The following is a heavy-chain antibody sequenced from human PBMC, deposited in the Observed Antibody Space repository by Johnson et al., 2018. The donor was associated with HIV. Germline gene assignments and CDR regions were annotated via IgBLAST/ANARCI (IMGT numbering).Heavy chain of an antibody. CDR3: ARLTWDQNRGWDAFDI. V-gene: IGHV3-30*03. CDR2: ISYNGTNT. CDR1: GFTFSSYG. D-gene: IGHD1-26*01. Sequence: QVQLVESGGGVVQPGRSLRLSCVASGFTFSSYGMHWVRQTPGKGLEWVAVISYNGTNTWYADSVRGRFTISRDNSKNTLYLQMNSLRAEDTAVYYCARLTWDQNRGWDAFDIWGQGTMVTVSS. J-gene: IGHJ3*02.